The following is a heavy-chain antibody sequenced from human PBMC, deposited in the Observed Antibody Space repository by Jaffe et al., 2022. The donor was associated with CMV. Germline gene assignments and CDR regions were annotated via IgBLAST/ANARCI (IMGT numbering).Heavy chain of an antibody. CDR3: ARGLADIVATTRN. V-gene: IGHV4-61*01. CDR1: GGSVSSGSYY. CDR2: IYYSGST. Sequence: QVQLQESGPGLVKPSETLSLTCTVSGGSVSSGSYYWSWIRQPPGKGLEWIGYIYYSGSTNYNPSLKSRVTISVDTSKNQFSLKLSSVTAADTAVYYCARGLADIVATTRNWGQGTLVTVSS. D-gene: IGHD5-12*01. J-gene: IGHJ4*02.